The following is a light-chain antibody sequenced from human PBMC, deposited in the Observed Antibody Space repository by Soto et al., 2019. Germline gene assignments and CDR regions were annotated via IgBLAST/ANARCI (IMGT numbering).Light chain of an antibody. V-gene: IGKV1-39*01. Sequence: DIQMTQTPSSLSASVGDRVTITCRSSQSIRNSLNWYQQKPGKAPNLLIYAASSLQSGVPSRFSGSRSATDFTLTISSLQPEDFATYYCQQTYRATITFGQGTRLELK. CDR1: QSIRNS. J-gene: IGKJ5*01. CDR2: AAS. CDR3: QQTYRATIT.